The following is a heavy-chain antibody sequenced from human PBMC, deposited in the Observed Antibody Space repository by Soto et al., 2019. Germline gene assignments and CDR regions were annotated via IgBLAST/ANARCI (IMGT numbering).Heavy chain of an antibody. CDR2: FRTGADDGTT. J-gene: IGHJ4*02. D-gene: IGHD3-10*01. Sequence: GGSLRLSCAASGFTFSSYSMSWVRQAPGKGLEWVSGFRTGADDGTTYYADSVKGRFTITRDISKNTLFLQMNSLRAEDTAIYYCAKKVNSGPGSQYFDYWGQGTLVTVSS. CDR3: AKKVNSGPGSQYFDY. V-gene: IGHV3-23*01. CDR1: GFTFSSYS.